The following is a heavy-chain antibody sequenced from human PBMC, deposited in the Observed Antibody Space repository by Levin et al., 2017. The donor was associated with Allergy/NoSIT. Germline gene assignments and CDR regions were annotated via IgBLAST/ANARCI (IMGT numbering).Heavy chain of an antibody. Sequence: GESLKISCKASGYTFTSYDINWVRQATGQGLEWMGWMNPNSGNTGYAQKFQGRVTMTRNTSISTAYMELSSLRSEDTAVYYCARGQGKRMTGYGYWGQGTLVTVSS. D-gene: IGHD3-9*01. CDR3: ARGQGKRMTGYGY. V-gene: IGHV1-8*01. J-gene: IGHJ4*02. CDR2: MNPNSGNT. CDR1: GYTFTSYD.